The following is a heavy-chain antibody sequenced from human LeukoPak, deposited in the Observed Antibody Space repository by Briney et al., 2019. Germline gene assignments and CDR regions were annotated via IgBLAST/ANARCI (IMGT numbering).Heavy chain of an antibody. CDR2: TYYRSKWFN. J-gene: IGHJ4*02. D-gene: IGHD6-19*01. CDR1: GDSVSSNSVA. V-gene: IGHV6-1*01. CDR3: ARDWYSSGWYRFDY. Sequence: SQTLSLTCAISGDSVSSNSVAWNWIRQSPSRGLEWLGRTYYRSKWFNDYAVSVESRITINPDTSKNQYSLQLSSVTPEDTAVYYCARDWYSSGWYRFDYWGQGTLVTVSS.